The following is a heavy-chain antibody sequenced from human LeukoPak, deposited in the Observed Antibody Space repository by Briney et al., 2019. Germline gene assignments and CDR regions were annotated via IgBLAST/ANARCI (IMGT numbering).Heavy chain of an antibody. CDR3: ARGSIAARNDAFDI. CDR2: IYYSGST. CDR1: GGSISSYY. D-gene: IGHD6-6*01. V-gene: IGHV4-59*01. Sequence: PSETLSLTCTVSGGSISSYYWSCIRQPPGKGLEWIGYIYYSGSTNYNPSLKSRVTISLDTSENQFSLKLRSVTAADTAVYYCARGSIAARNDAFDIWGQGTMVTVSS. J-gene: IGHJ3*02.